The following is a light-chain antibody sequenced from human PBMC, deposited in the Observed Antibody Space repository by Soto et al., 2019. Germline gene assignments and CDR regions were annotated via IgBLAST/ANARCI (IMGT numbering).Light chain of an antibody. Sequence: DIQMTQSPSSLSASVGDRVTITCRASHSISRYLNWYQQNPGNAPKLLIYAASGLQSGVPSRFSGSGSGTDFTLTISSLQPEDFATYYCRQSYSTLWTFGQGTKVDIK. V-gene: IGKV1-39*01. CDR2: AAS. J-gene: IGKJ1*01. CDR3: RQSYSTLWT. CDR1: HSISRY.